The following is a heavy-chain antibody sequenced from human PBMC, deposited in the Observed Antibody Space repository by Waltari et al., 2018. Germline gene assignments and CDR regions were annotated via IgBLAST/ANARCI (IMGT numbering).Heavy chain of an antibody. V-gene: IGHV3-9*01. CDR3: AKEMGGGRGFDY. D-gene: IGHD2-15*01. CDR2: ISWNSGSR. Sequence: EVQLVESGGGLVQPGRSLRLSCAASGFTFAAYAMHWVRQAPGKGLEWVSGISWNSGSRGYADSVKGRFTISRDNAKNSLYLQMNSLRAEDTALYYCAKEMGGGRGFDYWGQGTLVTVSS. J-gene: IGHJ4*02. CDR1: GFTFAAYA.